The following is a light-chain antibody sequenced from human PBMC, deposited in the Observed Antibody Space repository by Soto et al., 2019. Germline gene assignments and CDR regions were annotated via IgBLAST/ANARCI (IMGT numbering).Light chain of an antibody. V-gene: IGKV3-20*01. Sequence: EIVLTQSPGTLSLSPGERATLSCRASRNINSDYFAWYQQKPGQAPRLLIYGASSRATGIPDRFSGSGSGTDFTLTISRLEPEDFAVYYCQQYGSSPRTFGQGTKVDI. CDR3: QQYGSSPRT. J-gene: IGKJ1*01. CDR1: RNINSDY. CDR2: GAS.